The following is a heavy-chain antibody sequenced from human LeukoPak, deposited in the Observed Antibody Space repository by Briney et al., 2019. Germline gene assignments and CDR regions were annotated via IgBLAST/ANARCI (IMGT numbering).Heavy chain of an antibody. CDR2: IYSGGST. CDR1: GFTVSSNY. V-gene: IGHV3-53*05. Sequence: GGSLRLSCAASGFTVSSNYMSWVRQAPGKGLEWVSVIYSGGSTYYADSVKGRFTISRDNSKNTLYLQMNSLRAEDTAVYYCASRYYGSGSYYNRDFDYWGQGTLVTVSS. CDR3: ASRYYGSGSYYNRDFDY. J-gene: IGHJ4*02. D-gene: IGHD3-10*01.